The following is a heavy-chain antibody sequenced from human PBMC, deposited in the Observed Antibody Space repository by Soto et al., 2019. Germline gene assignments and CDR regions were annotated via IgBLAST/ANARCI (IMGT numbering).Heavy chain of an antibody. CDR1: GFTFTSSA. D-gene: IGHD6-6*01. CDR2: IVVGSGNT. CDR3: AAEFSSSSGYYYYGMDV. Sequence: SVKVSCKASGFTFTSSAVQWVRQARGQRLEWIGWIVVGSGNTNYAQKFQERVTITRDMSTSTAYMELSSLRSEDTAVYYCAAEFSSSSGYYYYGMDVWGQGTTVTVSS. V-gene: IGHV1-58*01. J-gene: IGHJ6*02.